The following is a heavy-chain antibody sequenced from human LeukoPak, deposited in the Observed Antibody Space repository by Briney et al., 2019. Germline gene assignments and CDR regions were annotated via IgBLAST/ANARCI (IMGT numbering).Heavy chain of an antibody. CDR3: AREDCSSTSCYLGFGY. CDR2: INPNSGGT. Sequence: ASVKVSCKASGYTFTGYYMHWVRQAPGQGLEWMGWINPNSGGTNYAQKFQGRVTMTRDTSISTAYMELSRLRSDDTAVYYCAREDCSSTSCYLGFGYWGQGTLVTVSS. V-gene: IGHV1-2*02. D-gene: IGHD2-2*01. CDR1: GYTFTGYY. J-gene: IGHJ4*02.